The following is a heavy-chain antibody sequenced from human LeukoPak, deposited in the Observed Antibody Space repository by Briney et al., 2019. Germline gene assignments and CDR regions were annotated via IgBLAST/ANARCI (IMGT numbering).Heavy chain of an antibody. CDR2: ISWNSGSI. Sequence: GGSLRLSCAASGFTFDDYAMPWVRQAPGKGLEWVSGISWNSGSIGYADSVKGRFTISRDNAKNSLYLQMNSLRAEDTALYYCAISTGYSSGWFLHWGQGTLVTVSS. V-gene: IGHV3-9*01. J-gene: IGHJ5*02. D-gene: IGHD6-19*01. CDR3: AISTGYSSGWFLH. CDR1: GFTFDDYA.